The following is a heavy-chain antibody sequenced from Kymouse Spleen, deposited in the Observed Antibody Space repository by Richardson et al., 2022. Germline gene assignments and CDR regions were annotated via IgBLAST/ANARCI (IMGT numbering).Heavy chain of an antibody. V-gene: IGHV3-30*18. CDR3: AKDRGNWNDVGY. J-gene: IGHJ4*02. Sequence: QVQLVESGGGVVQPGRSLRLSCAASGFTFSSYGMHWVRQAPGKGLEWVAVISYDGSNKYYADSVKGRFTISRDNSKNTLYLQMNSLRAEDTAVYYCAKDRGNWNDVGYWGQGTLVTVSS. CDR1: GFTFSSYG. D-gene: IGHD1-20*01. CDR2: ISYDGSNK.